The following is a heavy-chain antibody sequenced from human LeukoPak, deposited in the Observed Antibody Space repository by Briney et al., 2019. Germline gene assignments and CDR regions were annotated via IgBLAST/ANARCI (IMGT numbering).Heavy chain of an antibody. J-gene: IGHJ3*02. CDR1: GFNVRSYC. CDR3: SRVPGFGDYFEFDI. D-gene: IGHD3-10*01. Sequence: PGGSLRLSCVASGFNVRSYCMSWVRQAPGKGLEWVSVICGGGKTDYEDSVKGRFALSRDNSENTLYLQMNSLRTEDTAFYYWSRVPGFGDYFEFDIWGQGTMVTV. V-gene: IGHV3-66*02. CDR2: ICGGGKT.